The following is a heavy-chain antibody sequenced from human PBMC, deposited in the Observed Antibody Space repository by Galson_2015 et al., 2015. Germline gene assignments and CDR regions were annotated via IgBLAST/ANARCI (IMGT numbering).Heavy chain of an antibody. CDR3: ARGGKLGYCSGGSCYSPYYFDY. J-gene: IGHJ4*02. D-gene: IGHD2-15*01. Sequence: SVKVSCKASGYTFTSYAMHWVRQAPGQKLEWMGWIDAGNGNTKYSQKFQGRVTITRDTSASTAYMELSSLRSEDTAVYYCARGGKLGYCSGGSCYSPYYFDYWGQGTLVTVSS. CDR2: IDAGNGNT. CDR1: GYTFTSYA. V-gene: IGHV1-3*01.